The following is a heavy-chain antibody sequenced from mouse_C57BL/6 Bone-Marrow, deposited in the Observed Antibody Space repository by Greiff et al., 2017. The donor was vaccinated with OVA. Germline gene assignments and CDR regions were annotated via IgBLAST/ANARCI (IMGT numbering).Heavy chain of an antibody. D-gene: IGHD2-10*02. V-gene: IGHV1-82*01. CDR1: GYAFSSSW. Sequence: QVQLQQSGPELVKPGASVKISCKASGYAFSSSWMNWVKQRPGKGLEWIGRIYPGDGDTNYNGKFKGKATLTADKSSSTAYMQLSSLTSEDSAVYFCAREAYGPLDYWGQGTTLTVSS. CDR3: AREAYGPLDY. CDR2: IYPGDGDT. J-gene: IGHJ2*01.